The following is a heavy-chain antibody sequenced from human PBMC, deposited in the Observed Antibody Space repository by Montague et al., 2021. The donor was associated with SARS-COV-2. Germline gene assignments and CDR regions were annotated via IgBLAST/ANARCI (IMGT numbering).Heavy chain of an antibody. CDR2: IVPDGSNK. V-gene: IGHV3-7*01. CDR3: AKHGPYTFDY. CDR1: GFTFSSYW. Sequence: SLRLSCAASGFTFSSYWMGWVRQAPGKGLEWVANIVPDGSNKFYVGSGEGRFTISKDNAKNSLYLKMNNLRAEDTAVYYCAKHGPYTFDYWGQGTLVTVSS. J-gene: IGHJ4*02. D-gene: IGHD2-2*02.